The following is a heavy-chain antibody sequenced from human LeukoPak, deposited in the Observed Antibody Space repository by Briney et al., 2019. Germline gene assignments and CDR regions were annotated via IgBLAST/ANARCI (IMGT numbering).Heavy chain of an antibody. Sequence: ASVKVSCKASGYTFTSYYMHWVRQAPGQGLEWMGWINPNSGGTNYAQKFQGRVTMTRDTSISTAYMELSRLRSDDTAVYYCARGIAAAGTFWNPWGQGTLVTVSS. D-gene: IGHD6-13*01. CDR3: ARGIAAAGTFWNP. CDR1: GYTFTSYY. J-gene: IGHJ5*02. V-gene: IGHV1-2*02. CDR2: INPNSGGT.